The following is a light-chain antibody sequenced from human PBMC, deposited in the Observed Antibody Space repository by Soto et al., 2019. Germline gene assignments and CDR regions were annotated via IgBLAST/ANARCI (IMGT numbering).Light chain of an antibody. CDR1: SSDVGGYNN. CDR3: SSFATPDTPMV. J-gene: IGLJ2*01. V-gene: IGLV2-14*03. CDR2: DVS. Sequence: QSVLTQPASVSGSPGQSITSFCTGTSSDVGGYNNVSWYQQHAGEAPKLMIYDVSSRPSGVSNRFSGSKAADTASLTISGLQAEDEADYYCSSFATPDTPMVFGGGTQLTVL.